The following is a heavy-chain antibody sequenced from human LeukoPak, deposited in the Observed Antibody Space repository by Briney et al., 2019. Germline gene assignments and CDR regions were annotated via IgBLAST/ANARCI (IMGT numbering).Heavy chain of an antibody. CDR3: AREQVVSPPWVSYFDY. J-gene: IGHJ4*02. D-gene: IGHD1-26*01. Sequence: GGSLRLSCEGSGLTFSSHWMTWVRQAPGKGLEWVANIKQDGSEKYYVDSVKGRFTISRDNAKNSLYLQMSSLRVEDTAVYYCAREQVVSPPWVSYFDYWGQGTLVTVSS. V-gene: IGHV3-7*01. CDR1: GLTFSSHW. CDR2: IKQDGSEK.